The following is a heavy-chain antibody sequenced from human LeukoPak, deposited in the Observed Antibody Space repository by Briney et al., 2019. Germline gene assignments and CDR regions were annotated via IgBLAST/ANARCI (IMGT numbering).Heavy chain of an antibody. Sequence: GGSLRLSCAASGFSPVNNATDWVRQAPGKGLEWVSGISASGGTTFYADSVKGRFTISRDNSKNTLYLQMNSLRAEDTAVYYCAKSSGTYYPFDYWGQGTLVTVSS. CDR1: GFSPVNNA. J-gene: IGHJ4*02. D-gene: IGHD1-26*01. V-gene: IGHV3-23*01. CDR2: ISASGGTT. CDR3: AKSSGTYYPFDY.